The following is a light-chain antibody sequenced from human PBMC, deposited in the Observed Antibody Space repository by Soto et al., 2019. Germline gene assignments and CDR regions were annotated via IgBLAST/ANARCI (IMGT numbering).Light chain of an antibody. V-gene: IGKV1-33*01. CDR1: QDISNY. J-gene: IGKJ4*01. CDR2: DAS. CDR3: QPYDNLPLT. Sequence: DLQMTQSPSSLSASVGDRVTITCQASQDISNYLNWDQQKPGKGPKLLIYDASNLETGVPSRFSGSGSGTDFTFTISSLQAEDIATYYCQPYDNLPLTFGGGTKVEIK.